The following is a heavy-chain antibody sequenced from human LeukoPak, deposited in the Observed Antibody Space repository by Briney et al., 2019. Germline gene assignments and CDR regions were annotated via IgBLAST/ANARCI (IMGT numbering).Heavy chain of an antibody. Sequence: GGSLRLSCAASGFTFSSYAMHWVRQAPGKGLEWVAVISYDGSNKYYADSVKGRFTISRDNAKNSLYLQMNSLRAEDTAVYYCATYSSLNRREFQFWGQGTLLTVSS. J-gene: IGHJ1*01. D-gene: IGHD3-22*01. V-gene: IGHV3-30-3*01. CDR2: ISYDGSNK. CDR1: GFTFSSYA. CDR3: ATYSSLNRREFQF.